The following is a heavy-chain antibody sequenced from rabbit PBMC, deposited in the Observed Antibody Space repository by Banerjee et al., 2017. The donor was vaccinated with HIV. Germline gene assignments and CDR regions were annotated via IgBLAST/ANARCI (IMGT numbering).Heavy chain of an antibody. CDR2: IYVGSSGST. V-gene: IGHV1S40*01. D-gene: IGHD6-1*01. CDR3: ARGYYTYGAAGGDYLDL. CDR1: GFDFSSSYH. Sequence: QSLEESGGDLVKPEGSLTLTCKASGFDFSSSYHMCWVRQAPGKGLEGITCIYVGSSGSTYYASWAKGRFTISKTSSTPVTLQMTSLTAADTATYFCARGYYTYGAAGGDYLDLWGPGTLVTVS. J-gene: IGHJ4*01.